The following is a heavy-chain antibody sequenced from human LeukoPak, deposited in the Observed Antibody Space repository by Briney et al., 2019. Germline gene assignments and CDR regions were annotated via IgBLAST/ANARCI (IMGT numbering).Heavy chain of an antibody. CDR2: IYYSGST. CDR3: ARVGIAAAGLRGSDY. J-gene: IGHJ4*02. Sequence: SETLSLTCTVSGGSISSSSYYWGWIRQPPGKGLEWIGSIYYSGSTYYNPSLKSRVTISVDTSKNQFSLKLSSVTAADTAVYYCARVGIAAAGLRGSDYWGQGTLVTVSS. CDR1: GGSISSSSYY. V-gene: IGHV4-39*07. D-gene: IGHD6-13*01.